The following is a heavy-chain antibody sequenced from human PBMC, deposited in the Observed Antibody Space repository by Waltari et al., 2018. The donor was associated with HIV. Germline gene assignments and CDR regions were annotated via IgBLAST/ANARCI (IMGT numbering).Heavy chain of an antibody. V-gene: IGHV3-30*01. CDR1: GFTFNTYA. D-gene: IGHD3-22*01. J-gene: IGHJ6*02. CDR3: ARDSSGYYYVGYGMDV. CDR2: ISYEGSNK. Sequence: QVQLVESGGGVVQPGRSLRLSCAASGFTFNTYAMYWVRQAPGKGLEGVAVISYEGSNKYYADSVKGRFTISRDNSKNTLYLQMNSLRAEDTAVYYCARDSSGYYYVGYGMDVWGQGTTVTVSS.